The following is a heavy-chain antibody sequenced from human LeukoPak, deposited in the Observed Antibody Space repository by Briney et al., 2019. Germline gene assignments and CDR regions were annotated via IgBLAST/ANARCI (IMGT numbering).Heavy chain of an antibody. V-gene: IGHV3-30*02. D-gene: IGHD4-17*01. CDR1: GFTFSNYG. J-gene: IGHJ4*02. CDR3: AKGLMTTVTPLGY. Sequence: GGSLRLSCAPSGFTFSNYGMHWVRQAPGKGLEWVAFTRYDGSNEHYSDSVKGRFTISRDDSKNTLYLQMNSLRAEDTAVYSCAKGLMTTVTPLGYWGQGTLVTVSS. CDR2: TRYDGSNE.